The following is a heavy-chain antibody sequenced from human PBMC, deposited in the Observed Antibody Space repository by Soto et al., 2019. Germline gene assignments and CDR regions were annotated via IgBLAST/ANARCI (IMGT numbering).Heavy chain of an antibody. J-gene: IGHJ3*02. Sequence: SETLSLTCTVSGGSIRSAGNYWSWIRQHPGQGLDWIGYIYYSGSTYYNPSLKSRVTISVDTSKNQFSLKLSSVTAADTAVYYCAAEPQGAHSSSDAFDIWGQGTMVTVSS. CDR3: AAEPQGAHSSSDAFDI. CDR2: IYYSGST. CDR1: GGSIRSAGNY. V-gene: IGHV4-31*03. D-gene: IGHD6-6*01.